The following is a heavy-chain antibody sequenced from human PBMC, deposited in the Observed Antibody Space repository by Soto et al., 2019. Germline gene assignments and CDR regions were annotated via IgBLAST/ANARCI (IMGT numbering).Heavy chain of an antibody. CDR3: ARDEGGP. J-gene: IGHJ4*02. V-gene: IGHV6-1*01. Sequence: SQTLSLPCAISGDSVSSNSSACSWIRQSPSRGLEWLGRTYYRSKWNSNYAVSVKGRVTINPDTSKNQFSLQLNSVTPEDTAVYYCARDEGGPWGQGTLVTVSS. CDR1: GDSVSSNSSA. CDR2: TYYRSKWNS.